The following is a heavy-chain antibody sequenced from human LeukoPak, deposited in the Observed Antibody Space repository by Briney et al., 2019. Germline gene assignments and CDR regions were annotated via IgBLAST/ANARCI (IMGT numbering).Heavy chain of an antibody. CDR2: IIPIFGTA. V-gene: IGHV1-69*05. CDR3: ARYVAAAGSNWFDP. D-gene: IGHD6-13*01. J-gene: IGHJ5*02. CDR1: GGTFSSYA. Sequence: SVEVSCKGSGGTFSSYAISWVRQAPGQGLEWMGGIIPIFGTANYAQKFQGRVTITTDESTSTAYMELSSLRSEDTAVYYCARYVAAAGSNWFDPWGQGTLVTVSS.